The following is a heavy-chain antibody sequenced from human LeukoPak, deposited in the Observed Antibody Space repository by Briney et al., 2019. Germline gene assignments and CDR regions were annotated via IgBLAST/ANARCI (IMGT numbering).Heavy chain of an antibody. CDR3: ARVLTAVVVVAAPDAFDI. J-gene: IGHJ3*02. V-gene: IGHV4-59*12. D-gene: IGHD2-15*01. CDR1: GGSISSYY. Sequence: SETLSLTCTVSGGSISSYYWSWIRQPPGKGLEWIGYIYYSGSTNYNPSLKSRVTISVDTSKNQFSLKLSSVTAADTAVYYCARVLTAVVVVAAPDAFDIWGQGTMVTVSS. CDR2: IYYSGST.